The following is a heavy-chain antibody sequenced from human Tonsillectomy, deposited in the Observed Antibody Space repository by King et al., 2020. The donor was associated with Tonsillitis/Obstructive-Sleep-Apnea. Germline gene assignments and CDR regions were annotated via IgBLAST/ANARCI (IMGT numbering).Heavy chain of an antibody. CDR1: GDSVSSSTTA. CDR3: ARGLAGDFDY. V-gene: IGHV6-1*01. D-gene: IGHD4-17*01. Sequence: VQLQQSGPRLVKPSQTLSLTCAISGDSVSSSTTAWNWIRQSPSRGLEWLGRTYYRSNWYNNYAVSVKSRIIIKPDTSKNQFSLQLNSVTPEDTAVYYCARGLAGDFDYGGQGTLASASS. CDR2: TYYRSNWYN. J-gene: IGHJ4*02.